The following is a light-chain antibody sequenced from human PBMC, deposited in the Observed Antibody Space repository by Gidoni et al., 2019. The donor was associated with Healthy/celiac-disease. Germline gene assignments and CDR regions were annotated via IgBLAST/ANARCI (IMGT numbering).Light chain of an antibody. J-gene: IGLJ2*01. CDR1: SSDVGGYNY. V-gene: IGLV2-14*03. Sequence: QSALTQPASVSGSPGQSITISCTGTSSDVGGYNYVSWYQQHPGKAPKLMIYDVSNRPSGVSTRFSGSKSGNTASLTISGLQAEDEADYYCSSYTSSSTLVVGGGTKLTVL. CDR3: SSYTSSSTLV. CDR2: DVS.